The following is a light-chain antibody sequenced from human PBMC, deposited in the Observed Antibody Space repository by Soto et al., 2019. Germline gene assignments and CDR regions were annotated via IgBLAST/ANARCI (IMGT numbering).Light chain of an antibody. CDR1: ISDIGAYDH. CDR2: SVS. J-gene: IGLJ1*01. V-gene: IGLV2-14*01. CDR3: ISYTVSRSYV. Sequence: QSLLALPASVSGSPGQSITISCSGTISDIGAYDHVAWYQQFTGKSPKLMIYSVSSRPSGVSNRFSGSKSGNTASLTISGLQAEDEADYYCISYTVSRSYVFGSGTKVTVL.